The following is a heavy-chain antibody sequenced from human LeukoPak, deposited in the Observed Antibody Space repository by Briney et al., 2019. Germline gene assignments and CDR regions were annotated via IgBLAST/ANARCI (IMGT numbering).Heavy chain of an antibody. Sequence: GASVKVSCKASGYTFTGYYMHWVRQAPGQGLEWMGWINPNSGGTNYAQKFQGRVTMTRDTSISTAYMELSRLRSDDTAVYCCARDLTVTHGGPLGYWGQGTLVTVSS. V-gene: IGHV1-2*02. D-gene: IGHD4-17*01. CDR1: GYTFTGYY. J-gene: IGHJ4*02. CDR2: INPNSGGT. CDR3: ARDLTVTHGGPLGY.